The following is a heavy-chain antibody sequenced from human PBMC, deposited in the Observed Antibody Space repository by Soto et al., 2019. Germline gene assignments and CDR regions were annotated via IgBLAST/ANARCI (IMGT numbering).Heavy chain of an antibody. J-gene: IGHJ5*02. V-gene: IGHV1-18*01. CDR2: ISGYNGNK. CDR3: ARQGVALELDL. CDR1: GYTFTSYG. Sequence: GASVKVSCKASGYTFTSYGISWVRQAPGQGLEWMGWISGYNGNKKYAQKLQGRVTMTTDTSTSTAYMELRSLRSDDTAVYYCARQGVALELDLWGQGTLVTVSS. D-gene: IGHD1-7*01.